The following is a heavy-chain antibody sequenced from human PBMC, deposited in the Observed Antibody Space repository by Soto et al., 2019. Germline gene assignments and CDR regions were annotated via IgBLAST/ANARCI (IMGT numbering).Heavy chain of an antibody. J-gene: IGHJ4*02. D-gene: IGHD2-2*01. Sequence: QVQLVQSGAEVKKPGSSVKVSCKASGGTFSSYAISWVRQAPGQGLEWMGGIIPIFGTANYAQKFQGRVTITADESTSTAYMELSSLRSEDTAVYYCARVRCISTSCYSDPNFDYWGQGTLVTVSS. CDR2: IIPIFGTA. CDR1: GGTFSSYA. V-gene: IGHV1-69*12. CDR3: ARVRCISTSCYSDPNFDY.